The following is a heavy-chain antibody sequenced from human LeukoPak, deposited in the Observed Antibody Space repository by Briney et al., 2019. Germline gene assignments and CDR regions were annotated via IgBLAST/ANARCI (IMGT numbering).Heavy chain of an antibody. D-gene: IGHD1-7*01. CDR2: ISSSSSYI. Sequence: GGSLRLSCAASGFTFSSYSMSWVRQAPGKGLEWVSSISSSSSYIYYADSVKGRFTISRDNAKNSLYLQMNSLRAEDTAVYYCARARGTGTTRLDYWGQGTLVTVSS. CDR3: ARARGTGTTRLDY. CDR1: GFTFSSYS. V-gene: IGHV3-21*01. J-gene: IGHJ4*02.